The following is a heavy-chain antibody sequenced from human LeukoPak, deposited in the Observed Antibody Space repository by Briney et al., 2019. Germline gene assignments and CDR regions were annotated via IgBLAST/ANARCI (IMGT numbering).Heavy chain of an antibody. V-gene: IGHV4-39*07. Sequence: SETLSLTCTVSGGSISSSSYYWGWIRQPPGKGLEWIGSIYYSGSTYYNPSLKSRVTISVDTSKNQFSLKLSSVTAADTAVYYCAGGVHGDYRWYFDLWGRGTLVTVSS. CDR2: IYYSGST. D-gene: IGHD4-17*01. J-gene: IGHJ2*01. CDR1: GGSISSSSYY. CDR3: AGGVHGDYRWYFDL.